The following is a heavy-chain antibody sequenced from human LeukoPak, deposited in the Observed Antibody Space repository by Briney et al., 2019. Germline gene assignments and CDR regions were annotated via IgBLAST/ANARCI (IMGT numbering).Heavy chain of an antibody. J-gene: IGHJ4*02. D-gene: IGHD5-12*01. V-gene: IGHV3-48*03. CDR2: ISSSGSTI. CDR1: GFTFSSYE. Sequence: GGSLRLSCAASGFTFSSYEMNGVGQGPGKGREWVSYISSSGSTIYYADSVKGRFTISRDNAKKSLYLQMNSLRAEDTAVYYCARVGWLRFFDYWGQGTLVTVSS. CDR3: ARVGWLRFFDY.